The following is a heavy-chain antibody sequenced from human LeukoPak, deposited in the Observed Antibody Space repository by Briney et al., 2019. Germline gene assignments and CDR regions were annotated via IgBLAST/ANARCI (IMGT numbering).Heavy chain of an antibody. CDR2: INAGNGNT. CDR1: GYTFTSYY. D-gene: IGHD5-12*01. J-gene: IGHJ4*02. Sequence: ASVKVSCKASGYTFTSYYMHWVRQAPGQRLEWMGWINAGNGNTKYSQKLQGRVTITRDTSASTAYMELSSLRSEDTAVYSCARGVATNRYYFDYWGQGTLVTVSS. V-gene: IGHV1-3*01. CDR3: ARGVATNRYYFDY.